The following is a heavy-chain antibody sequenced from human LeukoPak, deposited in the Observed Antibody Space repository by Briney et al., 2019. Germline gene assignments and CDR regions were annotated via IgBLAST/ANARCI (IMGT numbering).Heavy chain of an antibody. Sequence: GRSLRLSCTASGFTFSSYTIHWVRQPPGKGLEWVAVISFDGSNKYYADSVKGRFTISRDNSKNTLYLQMNSLRAEDTAVYYCAREELGSSLGFDPWGQGTLVTVSS. CDR3: AREELGSSLGFDP. D-gene: IGHD3-16*01. CDR2: ISFDGSNK. V-gene: IGHV3-30-3*01. CDR1: GFTFSSYT. J-gene: IGHJ5*02.